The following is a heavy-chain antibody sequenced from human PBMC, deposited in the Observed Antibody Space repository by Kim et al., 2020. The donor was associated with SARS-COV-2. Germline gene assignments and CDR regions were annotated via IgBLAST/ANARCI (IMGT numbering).Heavy chain of an antibody. CDR1: GYSFTSYW. CDR3: ARHESSSQGGYYGMDV. V-gene: IGHV5-10-1*01. D-gene: IGHD6-6*01. Sequence: GESLKISCKGSGYSFTSYWISWVRQMPGKGLEWMGRIDPSDSYTNYSPSFQGHVTISADKSISTAYLQWSSLKASDTAMYYCARHESSSQGGYYGMDVWGQGTTVTVSS. CDR2: IDPSDSYT. J-gene: IGHJ6*02.